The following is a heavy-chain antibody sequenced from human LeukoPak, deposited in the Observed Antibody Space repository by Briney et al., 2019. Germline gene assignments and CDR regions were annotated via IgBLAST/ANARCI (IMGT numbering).Heavy chain of an antibody. CDR3: ARGEPDCAGDCPYWYLDL. J-gene: IGHJ2*01. Sequence: GGSLRLSCAASGFTFIASAMHWVRQAPGKGLEYVSAISSNGGTTYYANSVKGRFTISRDNSKKTVFLQMGSLRTEDMAVYYCARGEPDCAGDCPYWYLDLWGRGTLVTVSS. CDR2: ISSNGGTT. CDR1: GFTFIASA. V-gene: IGHV3-64*01. D-gene: IGHD2-21*02.